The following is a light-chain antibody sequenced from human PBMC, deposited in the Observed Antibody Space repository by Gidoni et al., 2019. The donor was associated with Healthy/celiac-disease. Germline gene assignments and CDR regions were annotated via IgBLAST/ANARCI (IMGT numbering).Light chain of an antibody. J-gene: IGKJ1*01. V-gene: IGKV1-5*03. Sequence: DIQMTQSPSTLSASVGDRVTITCRASQSISSWLAWYQQTPGTAPKLLIYQASSLESGVPSRFSGSSSGTEFPLTISSLPPDYFATYYCQQYNSYSPWTFGQGTQVEIK. CDR1: QSISSW. CDR3: QQYNSYSPWT. CDR2: QAS.